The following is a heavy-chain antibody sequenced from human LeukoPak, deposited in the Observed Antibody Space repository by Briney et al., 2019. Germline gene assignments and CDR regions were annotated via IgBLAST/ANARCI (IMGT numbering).Heavy chain of an antibody. CDR1: GYTFTSYD. D-gene: IGHD3-10*01. Sequence: ASVKVSCKASGYTFTSYDINWVRQATGQGLEWMGWMNPNSGNTGYAQKFQGRVTMTRDTSTSTVYMELSSLEPEDTAVYYCARYYYGSGNYRKFDYWGQGTLVTVSS. CDR2: MNPNSGNT. CDR3: ARYYYGSGNYRKFDY. V-gene: IGHV1-8*02. J-gene: IGHJ4*02.